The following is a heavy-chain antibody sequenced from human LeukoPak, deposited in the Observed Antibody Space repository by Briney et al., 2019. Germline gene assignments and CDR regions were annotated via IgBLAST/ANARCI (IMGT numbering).Heavy chain of an antibody. CDR3: ARVGPPPNWFDP. Sequence: ASVKVSFKASVYTFTIYDINWVRQATGQGLEWMGWMNPNSGNTGYAQKFQGRVTITRNTSISTAYMELSSLRSEDTAVYYCARVGPPPNWFDPWGQGTLVTVSS. CDR2: MNPNSGNT. D-gene: IGHD1-14*01. CDR1: VYTFTIYD. J-gene: IGHJ5*02. V-gene: IGHV1-8*03.